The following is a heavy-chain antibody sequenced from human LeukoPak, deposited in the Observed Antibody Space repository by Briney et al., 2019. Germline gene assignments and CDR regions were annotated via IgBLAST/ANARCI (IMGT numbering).Heavy chain of an antibody. Sequence: ASVKVSCKASGYTFTGYYMHWVRQAPGQGLEWMGWINPNSGGTNYAQKFQGRVTMTRDTSISTAYMELRTLRSDDSAVYYCARAEYVTGMDVWGKGTTVTVSS. CDR3: ARAEYVTGMDV. V-gene: IGHV1-2*02. CDR2: INPNSGGT. CDR1: GYTFTGYY. D-gene: IGHD2-21*02. J-gene: IGHJ6*04.